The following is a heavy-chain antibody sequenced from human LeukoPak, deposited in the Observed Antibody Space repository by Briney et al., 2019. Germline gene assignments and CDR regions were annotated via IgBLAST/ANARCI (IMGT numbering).Heavy chain of an antibody. D-gene: IGHD3-22*01. CDR1: GGSISSYY. Sequence: SETLSLTCTVSGGSISSYYWSWIRQPPGKGLEWIGYIYYSGSTNYNPSLKSRVTISVDTSKNQFSLKLSSVTAANTAVYYCARQTFITGIDYWGQGTLVTVSS. CDR2: IYYSGST. J-gene: IGHJ4*02. CDR3: ARQTFITGIDY. V-gene: IGHV4-59*08.